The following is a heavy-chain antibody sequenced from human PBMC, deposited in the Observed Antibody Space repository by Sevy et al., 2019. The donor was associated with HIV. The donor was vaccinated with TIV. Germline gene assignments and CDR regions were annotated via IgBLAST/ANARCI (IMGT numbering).Heavy chain of an antibody. CDR2: IGSRGGNT. Sequence: GGYLRLSCAASGFTFNDHVMSWVRQAPGKGLEWVSTIGSRGGNTYYGDSVKGRFIISRDTSKNTLFLQMSSLRAEDTAVYYCARSYYYGSGVYYNAFDYWGQGTLVTVSS. J-gene: IGHJ4*02. V-gene: IGHV3-23*01. CDR1: GFTFNDHV. CDR3: ARSYYYGSGVYYNAFDY. D-gene: IGHD3-10*01.